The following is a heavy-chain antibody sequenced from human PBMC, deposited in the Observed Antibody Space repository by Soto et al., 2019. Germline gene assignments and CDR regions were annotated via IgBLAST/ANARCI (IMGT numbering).Heavy chain of an antibody. CDR1: GGSFSGYY. J-gene: IGHJ6*03. D-gene: IGHD6-13*01. Sequence: SETLSLTCAVYGGSFSGYYWSWIRQPPGKGPEWIGEINHSGSTNYNPSLKSRVTISVDTSKNQFSLKLSSVTAADTAVYYCARVRGLLAAAAHYYYYYMDVWGKGTTVTVSS. CDR3: ARVRGLLAAAAHYYYYYMDV. CDR2: INHSGST. V-gene: IGHV4-34*01.